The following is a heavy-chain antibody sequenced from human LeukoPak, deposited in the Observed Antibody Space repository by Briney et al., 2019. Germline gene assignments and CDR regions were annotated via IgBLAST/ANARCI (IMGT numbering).Heavy chain of an antibody. CDR2: ISSSGGST. V-gene: IGHV3-23*01. J-gene: IGHJ4*02. CDR1: EFTFSSFA. D-gene: IGHD2-2*01. Sequence: QPGGSLRLSCAASEFTFSSFAMSWVRQPPGKGLEWVSTISSSGGSTFYAESVKGRFTISRDNNENTLYLQMNSLRVEDTAVYYCARDLCSSTSCYADGWGQGTLVTVSS. CDR3: ARDLCSSTSCYADG.